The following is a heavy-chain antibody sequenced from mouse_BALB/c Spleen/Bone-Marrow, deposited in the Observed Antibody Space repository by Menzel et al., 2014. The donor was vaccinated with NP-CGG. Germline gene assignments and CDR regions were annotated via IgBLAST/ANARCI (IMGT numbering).Heavy chain of an antibody. CDR3: TIRYYAMDY. CDR2: INPSSAYT. Sequence: VMPVESGAELARPGASVKMSCQAPGYTFTRYTMHWEKQRPGQGLEWIGYINPSSAYTNYNQKFKDKATLTADKSSSTAYMQLSSLTSEDSAVYYCTIRYYAMDYWGQETSVTVSS. CDR1: GYTFTRYT. V-gene: IGHV1-4*01. D-gene: IGHD1-1*01. J-gene: IGHJ4*01.